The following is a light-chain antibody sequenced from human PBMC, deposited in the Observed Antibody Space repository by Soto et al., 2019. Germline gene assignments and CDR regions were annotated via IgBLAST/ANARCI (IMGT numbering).Light chain of an antibody. J-gene: IGLJ3*02. Sequence: QSVLTQPPSVSGSPGQSVTISCTVTSSDVGDYEHVSWYQLAPGTAPKLLISDVINRPSGVPDRFSGSKSGNTPSPTISGLQAEDEADYYCGLFTSSATGVFGGGTKVTVL. V-gene: IGLV2-18*01. CDR1: SSDVGDYEH. CDR3: GLFTSSATGV. CDR2: DVI.